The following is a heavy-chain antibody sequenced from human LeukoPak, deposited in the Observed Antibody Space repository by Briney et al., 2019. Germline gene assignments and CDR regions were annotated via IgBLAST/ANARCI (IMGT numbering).Heavy chain of an antibody. V-gene: IGHV1-8*03. J-gene: IGHJ6*03. CDR3: ARGPNSSNSGSAYYYYMDV. CDR1: VYTHTKYL. CDR2: MNPQSGNT. D-gene: IGHD4-23*01. Sequence: GASVTVSCTCTVYTHTKYLINWVRQATGQGLEWMGWMNPQSGNTGYAQKFQGRVTITRDTSITTAYMELSSLRSEDTAVYYCARGPNSSNSGSAYYYYMDVWGKGTTVTVSS.